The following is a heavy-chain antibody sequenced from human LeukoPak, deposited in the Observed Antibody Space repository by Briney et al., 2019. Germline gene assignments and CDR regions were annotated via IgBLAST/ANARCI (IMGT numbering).Heavy chain of an antibody. D-gene: IGHD5-12*01. V-gene: IGHV3-48*01. J-gene: IGHJ4*02. CDR2: ISSSSSTI. CDR1: GFAFSSYS. Sequence: GGSLRLSCAASGFAFSSYSMNWVRQAPGKGLEWVSYISSSSSTIYYADSVKGRFTISRDNSKNTLYLQMNSLRAEDTAVYYCARETYSGYDYFDYWGQGTLVTVSS. CDR3: ARETYSGYDYFDY.